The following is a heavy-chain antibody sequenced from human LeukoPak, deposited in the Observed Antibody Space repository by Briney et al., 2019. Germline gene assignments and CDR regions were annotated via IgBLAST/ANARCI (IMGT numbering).Heavy chain of an antibody. CDR1: GGSFSGYY. D-gene: IGHD3-10*01. CDR3: ATVKTYYYGSGTGWFDP. CDR2: INHSGST. Sequence: SETLSLXCAVYGGSFSGYYWSWSRQPPGKGLEWIGEINHSGSTNYNPSLKSRVTISVDTSKDQFSLKLSSVTAADTAVYYCATVKTYYYGSGTGWFDPWGQGTLVTVSS. V-gene: IGHV4-34*01. J-gene: IGHJ5*02.